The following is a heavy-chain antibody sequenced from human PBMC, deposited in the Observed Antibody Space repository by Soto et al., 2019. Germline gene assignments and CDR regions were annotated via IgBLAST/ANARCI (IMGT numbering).Heavy chain of an antibody. V-gene: IGHV3-74*01. CDR1: GFIFKMYW. CDR3: TRGPRPISTGTGAY. J-gene: IGHJ4*02. Sequence: GGSLRLSCAASGFIFKMYWMHWVGQSPGKGLVWISRIYNDGTYSDYADSVRGRFTISRDNVNDTLYLQMNNLRAEDSGLYYCTRGPRPISTGTGAYWGQGTQDTVSS. CDR2: IYNDGTYS. D-gene: IGHD3-10*01.